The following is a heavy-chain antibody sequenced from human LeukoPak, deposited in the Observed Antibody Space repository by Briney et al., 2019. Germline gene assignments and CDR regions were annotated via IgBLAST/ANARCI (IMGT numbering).Heavy chain of an antibody. Sequence: GRSLRLYCAASGFTFSSYAMHWVRQAPGKGLEWVAVISYDGSNKYYADSVKGRFTISRDNSKNTLYLQMNSLRAEDTAVYYCARGSRIAAAGTSFDYWGQGTLVTVSS. V-gene: IGHV3-30-3*01. J-gene: IGHJ4*02. CDR2: ISYDGSNK. CDR3: ARGSRIAAAGTSFDY. D-gene: IGHD6-13*01. CDR1: GFTFSSYA.